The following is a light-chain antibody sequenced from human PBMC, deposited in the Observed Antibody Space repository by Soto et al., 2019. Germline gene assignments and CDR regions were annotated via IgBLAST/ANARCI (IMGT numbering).Light chain of an antibody. Sequence: QSALTQPASVSGSPGQSITISCTGNSSDVGGYNYVSWYQQHPGKAPKLMIYDVSNRPSGVSNRFSGSKSGNTASLTISGLQAEDEADYYCSSYTSSLNYVFGTGTKVT. J-gene: IGLJ1*01. CDR3: SSYTSSLNYV. CDR2: DVS. V-gene: IGLV2-14*01. CDR1: SSDVGGYNY.